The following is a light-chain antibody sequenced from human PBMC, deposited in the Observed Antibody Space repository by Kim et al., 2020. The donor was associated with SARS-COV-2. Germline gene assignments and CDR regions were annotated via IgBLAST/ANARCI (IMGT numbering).Light chain of an antibody. J-gene: IGKJ2*01. CDR2: WAS. Sequence: RATINCKSSQSLLYSSNNKNYLAWYQQKPGQPPKLLIYWASTRESGVPDRFSGSGSGTDFTLTISSLQAEDVAVYYCQQYSGTPYTFGQGTKLEI. V-gene: IGKV4-1*01. CDR3: QQYSGTPYT. CDR1: QSLLYSSNNKNY.